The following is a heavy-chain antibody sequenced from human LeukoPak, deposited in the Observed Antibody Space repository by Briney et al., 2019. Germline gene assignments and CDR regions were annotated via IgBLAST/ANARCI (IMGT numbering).Heavy chain of an antibody. CDR1: GYTFTSYY. V-gene: IGHV1-46*01. CDR3: ARAPARSYSSSWYGRDWFDP. CDR2: TDPSGGST. Sequence: ASVKVSCKASGYTFTSYYMHWVRQAPGQGLEWMGITDPSGGSTSYAQKFQGRVTMTRDTSTSTVYMELSSLRSEDTAVYYCARAPARSYSSSWYGRDWFDPWGQGTLVTVSS. J-gene: IGHJ5*02. D-gene: IGHD6-13*01.